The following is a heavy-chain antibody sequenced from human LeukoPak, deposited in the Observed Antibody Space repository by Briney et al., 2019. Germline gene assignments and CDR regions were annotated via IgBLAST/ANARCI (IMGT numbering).Heavy chain of an antibody. Sequence: GRSLRLSCAASGFTFSSYAMHWVRQAPGKGLEWVAVISYDGSNKYYADSVKGRFTISRDNSKNTLYLQMNSLRAEDTAVYYCSDIVEGWGQGTLVTVSS. CDR2: ISYDGSNK. D-gene: IGHD1-26*01. J-gene: IGHJ4*02. CDR3: SDIVEG. CDR1: GFTFSSYA. V-gene: IGHV3-30*04.